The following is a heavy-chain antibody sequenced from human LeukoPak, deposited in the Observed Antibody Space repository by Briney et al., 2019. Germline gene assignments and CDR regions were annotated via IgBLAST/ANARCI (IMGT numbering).Heavy chain of an antibody. J-gene: IGHJ6*03. CDR3: ARRGRRYYYYYMDV. CDR2: ISGSGGST. Sequence: GGSLRLSCAASGFTFSSYGMSWVRQAPGKGLEWVSAISGSGGSTYYADSVKGRFTISRDNSKNTVQLQLNSLRAADTAVYFCARRGRRYYYYYMDVWGKGTTVTISS. V-gene: IGHV3-23*01. CDR1: GFTFSSYG.